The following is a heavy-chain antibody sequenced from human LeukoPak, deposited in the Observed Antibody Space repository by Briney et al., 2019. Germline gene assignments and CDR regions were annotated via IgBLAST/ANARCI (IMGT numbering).Heavy chain of an antibody. Sequence: QPGGSLRLSCAASGFTFSSYAMSWVRQAPGKGLGWVSAISGSGGSTYYADSVKGRFTISRDNSKNTLYLQMNSLRAEDTAVYYCAREKSSMVRGPPLGIHYYFDYWGQGTLVTVSS. CDR2: ISGSGGST. CDR1: GFTFSSYA. D-gene: IGHD3-10*01. J-gene: IGHJ4*02. V-gene: IGHV3-23*01. CDR3: AREKSSMVRGPPLGIHYYFDY.